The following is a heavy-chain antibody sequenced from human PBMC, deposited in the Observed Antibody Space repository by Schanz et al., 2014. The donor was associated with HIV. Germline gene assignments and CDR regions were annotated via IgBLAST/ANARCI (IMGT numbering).Heavy chain of an antibody. CDR2: MNPNSGGA. J-gene: IGHJ4*02. CDR3: ARNQYQMLPFDF. Sequence: QVQLVQSGAEVKKPGASVKVSCKASGYTFSSYDINWVRQATGQGLEWMGWMNPNSGGANYAQKFRGRVTMTRDTSVNTASMEVSRLMSDDTAVYYCARNQYQMLPFDFWGQGTLVTVSS. V-gene: IGHV1-2*02. D-gene: IGHD2-15*01. CDR1: GYTFSSYD.